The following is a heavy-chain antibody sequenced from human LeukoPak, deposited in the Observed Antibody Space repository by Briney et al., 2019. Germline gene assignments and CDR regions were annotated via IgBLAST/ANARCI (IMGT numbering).Heavy chain of an antibody. Sequence: SETLSLTCPVSGGSISSYYWSWIRQPPGKGLEGIGYIYYSGSTNYNPSLKSRVTISVDTSKNQFSLKLSSVTAADTAVYYCARHCSGGSCYKAFDYWGQGTLVTVSS. CDR3: ARHCSGGSCYKAFDY. CDR1: GGSISSYY. D-gene: IGHD2-15*01. CDR2: IYYSGST. J-gene: IGHJ4*02. V-gene: IGHV4-59*01.